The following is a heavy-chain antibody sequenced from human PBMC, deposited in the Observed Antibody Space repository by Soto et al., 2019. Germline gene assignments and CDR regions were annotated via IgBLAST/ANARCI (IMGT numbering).Heavy chain of an antibody. D-gene: IGHD1-26*01. Sequence: GGSLRLSCAASGFTFGSYGMHWVRQAPGKGLEWVAVISYDGSNKYYADSVKGRFTISRDNSKNTLYLQMNSLRAEDTAVYYCAKDHGLLYYYYYMDVWGKGTTVTVSS. CDR2: ISYDGSNK. J-gene: IGHJ6*03. CDR3: AKDHGLLYYYYYMDV. CDR1: GFTFGSYG. V-gene: IGHV3-30*18.